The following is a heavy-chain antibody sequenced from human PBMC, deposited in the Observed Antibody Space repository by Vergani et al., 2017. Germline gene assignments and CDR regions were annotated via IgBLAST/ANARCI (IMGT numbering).Heavy chain of an antibody. V-gene: IGHV4-61*02. D-gene: IGHD3-22*01. Sequence: VQLQESGPGLVKPSQTLSLTCTVSGGSISSGSYYWSWIRQPAGKGLEWIGRIYTSGSTNYNPSLKSRVTISVDTSKNQFSLKLSSVTAADTAVYYCARGGGTAYYYDSSGYYPWGQGTMVTVSS. CDR1: GGSISSGSYY. J-gene: IGHJ3*01. CDR2: IYTSGST. CDR3: ARGGGTAYYYDSSGYYP.